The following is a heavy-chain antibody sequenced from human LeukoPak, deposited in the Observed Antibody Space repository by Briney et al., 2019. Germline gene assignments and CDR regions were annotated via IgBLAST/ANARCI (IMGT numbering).Heavy chain of an antibody. CDR2: IIPIFGTA. V-gene: IGHV1-69*13. CDR3: ARELYGDYYYYGMDV. CDR1: GGTFISYA. Sequence: SVKVSCKASGGTFISYAISWVRQAPGQGLEWMGGIIPIFGTANYAQKFQGRVTITADESTSTAYMELSSLRSEDTAVYYCARELYGDYYYYGMDVWGQGTTVTVSS. D-gene: IGHD4-17*01. J-gene: IGHJ6*02.